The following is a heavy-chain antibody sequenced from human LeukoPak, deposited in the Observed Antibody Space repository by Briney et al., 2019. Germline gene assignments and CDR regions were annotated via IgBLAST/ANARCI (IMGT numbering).Heavy chain of an antibody. D-gene: IGHD6-19*01. CDR1: GFTFSSCA. CDR3: AKGSSGWEIGDY. CDR2: ISYDGSNK. V-gene: IGHV3-30*18. Sequence: GGSLRLSCAASGFTFSSCAMSWVRQAPGKGLEWVAVISYDGSNKYYADSVKGRFTISRDNSKNTLYLQMNSLRAEDAAVYYCAKGSSGWEIGDYWGQGTLVTVSS. J-gene: IGHJ4*02.